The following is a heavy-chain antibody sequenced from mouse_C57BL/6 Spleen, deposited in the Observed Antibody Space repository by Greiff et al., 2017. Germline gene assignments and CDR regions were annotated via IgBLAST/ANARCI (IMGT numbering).Heavy chain of an antibody. V-gene: IGHV14-4*01. CDR2: IDPENGDT. D-gene: IGHD3-3*01. CDR1: GFNIKDDY. Sequence: VQLKESGAELVRPGASVTLSCTASGFNIKDDYMHWVKQRPEQGLEWIGWIDPENGDTEYASKFQGKATITADTSSNTAYLQLSSLTSEDTAVYYCTLLLSGLGLVWGQGTTLTVSS. J-gene: IGHJ2*01. CDR3: TLLLSGLGLV.